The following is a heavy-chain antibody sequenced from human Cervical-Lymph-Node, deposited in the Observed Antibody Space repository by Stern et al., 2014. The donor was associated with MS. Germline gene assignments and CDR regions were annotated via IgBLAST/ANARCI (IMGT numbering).Heavy chain of an antibody. Sequence: QVQLVQSGAEVKKPGSSVKVSCKASGDTFSSYAINWVRKVPGQGLEWMGGITPVFGTTNYAQKFQGRVTITADKSTNTAYMELMTLRSEDTAVYYCARGGGLVGYFDYWGQGTLVSVSS. V-gene: IGHV1-69*06. CDR2: ITPVFGTT. D-gene: IGHD1-26*01. CDR3: ARGGGLVGYFDY. CDR1: GDTFSSYA. J-gene: IGHJ4*02.